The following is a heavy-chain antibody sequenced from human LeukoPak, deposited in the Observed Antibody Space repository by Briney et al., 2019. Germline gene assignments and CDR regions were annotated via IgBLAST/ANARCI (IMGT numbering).Heavy chain of an antibody. J-gene: IGHJ4*02. CDR1: GYTFTSYD. D-gene: IGHD2-15*01. V-gene: IGHV1-8*01. Sequence: ASVKVSCKASGYTFTSYDINWVRQATGQGLEWMGWMNPNSGNTGYAQKFQGRVTMTRNTSISTAYMELSSLRSEDAAVYYCARAPSYCSGGSCYSELGYWGQGTLVTVSS. CDR2: MNPNSGNT. CDR3: ARAPSYCSGGSCYSELGY.